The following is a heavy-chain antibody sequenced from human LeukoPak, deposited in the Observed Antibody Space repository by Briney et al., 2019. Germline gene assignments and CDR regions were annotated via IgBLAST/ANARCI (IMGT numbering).Heavy chain of an antibody. V-gene: IGHV3-21*01. J-gene: IGHJ4*02. Sequence: GGSLRLSCAASGLTSSSTFGSYRMHWVRQAPGKGLEWVSSISSSIIYIYYADSVKGRFTISRDNAKNSLYLQMNSLRAEDTAVYYCARGTAAAGIDYWGQGTLVTVSS. CDR2: ISSSIIYI. CDR1: GLTSSSTFGSYR. CDR3: ARGTAAAGIDY. D-gene: IGHD6-13*01.